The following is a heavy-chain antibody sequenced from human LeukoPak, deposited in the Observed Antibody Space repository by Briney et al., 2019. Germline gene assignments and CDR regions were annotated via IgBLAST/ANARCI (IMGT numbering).Heavy chain of an antibody. CDR1: GFTFSIYW. J-gene: IGHJ4*02. V-gene: IGHV3-74*01. Sequence: GGSLRLSCAASGFTFSIYWMHWVRQAPGKGLVWVSHIVSDGIGARHADSVKGRFTISRDNAKNTLYLQMNSLRDEDTAVYYCASSGSYRFDYWGQGTLVTVSS. CDR3: ASSGSYRFDY. CDR2: IVSDGIGA. D-gene: IGHD1-26*01.